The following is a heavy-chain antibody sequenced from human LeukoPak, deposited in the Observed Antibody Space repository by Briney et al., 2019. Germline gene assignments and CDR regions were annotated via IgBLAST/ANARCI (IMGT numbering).Heavy chain of an antibody. CDR2: VYYSGST. V-gene: IGHV4-59*11. J-gene: IGHJ5*02. Sequence: SETLSLTCTVSGGSIGNHYWSWIRQPPGKGLEWIGYVYYSGSTNYNPSLKSRVTISVDTSKTQFSLKLSSVTAADTAVYYCARAVNWFDPWGQGTLVTVSS. CDR1: GGSIGNHY. CDR3: ARAVNWFDP.